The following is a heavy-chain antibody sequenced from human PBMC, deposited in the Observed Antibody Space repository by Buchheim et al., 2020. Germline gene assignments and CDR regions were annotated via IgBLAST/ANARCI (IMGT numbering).Heavy chain of an antibody. CDR2: IYTSGST. Sequence: QVQLQESGPGLVKPSQTLSLTCTVSGGSISSGSYYWSWIRQPAGKGLEWIGRIYTSGSTNYNPSLKSRVTISVDTSKNQFSLKLSSVTAADTAVYYCARELDGYNYYYFDYWGQGTL. CDR3: ARELDGYNYYYFDY. D-gene: IGHD5-24*01. CDR1: GGSISSGSYY. V-gene: IGHV4-61*02. J-gene: IGHJ4*02.